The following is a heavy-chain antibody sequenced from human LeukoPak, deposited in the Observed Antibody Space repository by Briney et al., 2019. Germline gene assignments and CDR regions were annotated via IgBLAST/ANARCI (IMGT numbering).Heavy chain of an antibody. Sequence: SVKVSCKASGGTFSSYAISWVRQAPGQGLGWMGRIIPILGIANYAQKFQGRVTITADKSTSTAYMELSSLRSEDTAVYYCARVDTAMVIDYWGQGTLVTVSS. CDR2: IIPILGIA. CDR1: GGTFSSYA. D-gene: IGHD5-18*01. J-gene: IGHJ4*02. CDR3: ARVDTAMVIDY. V-gene: IGHV1-69*04.